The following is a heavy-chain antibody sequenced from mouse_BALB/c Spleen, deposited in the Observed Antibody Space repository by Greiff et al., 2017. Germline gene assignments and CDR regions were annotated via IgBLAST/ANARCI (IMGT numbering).Heavy chain of an antibody. V-gene: IGHV5-6*02. Sequence: DVMLVESGGDLVKPGGSLKLSCAASGFTFSSYGMSWVRQTPDKRLEWVATISSGGSYTYYPDSVKGRFTISRDNAKNTLYLQMSSLKSEDTAMYYCARQVYDYDEGFGYWGQGTLVTVSA. J-gene: IGHJ3*01. CDR1: GFTFSSYG. D-gene: IGHD2-4*01. CDR2: ISSGGSYT. CDR3: ARQVYDYDEGFGY.